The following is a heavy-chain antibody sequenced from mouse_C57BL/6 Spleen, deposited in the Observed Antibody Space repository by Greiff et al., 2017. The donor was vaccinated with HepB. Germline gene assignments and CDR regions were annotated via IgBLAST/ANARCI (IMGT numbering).Heavy chain of an antibody. D-gene: IGHD1-1*01. CDR3: ARGVYYPYAMDY. Sequence: QVQLQQSGAELVRPGTSVKVSCKASGYAFTNYLIEWVKQRPGQGLEWIGVINPGSGGTNYNEKFKGKATLTADKSSSTAYMQLSSLTSEDSAVYCCARGVYYPYAMDYWGQGTSVTVSS. V-gene: IGHV1-54*01. CDR2: INPGSGGT. CDR1: GYAFTNYL. J-gene: IGHJ4*01.